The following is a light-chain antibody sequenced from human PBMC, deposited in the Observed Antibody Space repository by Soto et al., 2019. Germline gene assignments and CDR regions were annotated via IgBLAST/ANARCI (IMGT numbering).Light chain of an antibody. Sequence: DIQMTQSPSTLSASIGDRVSSTCRAAQSISRWLAWYQQKPGKAPKLLIYQASSLRSGVPLRFSGRGSGTEFTLTISSLQPDDLATYYCQQYNSMVTFGGGTKVDIK. CDR3: QQYNSMVT. V-gene: IGKV1-5*03. CDR1: QSISRW. CDR2: QAS. J-gene: IGKJ4*01.